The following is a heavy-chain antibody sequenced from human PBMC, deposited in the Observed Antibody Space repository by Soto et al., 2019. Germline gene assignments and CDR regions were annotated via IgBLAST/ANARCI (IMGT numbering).Heavy chain of an antibody. V-gene: IGHV3-23*01. CDR1: GFTFNAYT. CDR2: ITSSSSGGST. J-gene: IGHJ5*02. CDR3: AKGVGGGSGSYYIPRDNWFDP. Sequence: PGGSLRLSCAASGFTFNAYTMNWVRQAPGKGLEWVSSITSSSSGGSTYYADSVKGRFTISRDNSKNTLYLQMNSLRAEDTAVYYCAKGVGGGSGSYYIPRDNWFDPWGQGTLVTVSS. D-gene: IGHD3-10*01.